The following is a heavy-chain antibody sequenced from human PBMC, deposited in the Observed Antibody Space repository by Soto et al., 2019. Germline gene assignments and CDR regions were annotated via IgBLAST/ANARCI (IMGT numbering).Heavy chain of an antibody. CDR2: INPKSGGT. Sequence: ASVKVSCKASGYSFTDYHIHWVRQAPGQGLEWLGRINPKSGGTSTAQKFQGWVTMTRDRSISTVYMELTRLRSDDTAVYFCARGHSTDWSNGVCSFVYNHEMDVWGQ. CDR3: ARGHSTDWSNGVCSFVYNHEMDV. J-gene: IGHJ6*02. V-gene: IGHV1-2*04. CDR1: GYSFTDYH. D-gene: IGHD2-8*01.